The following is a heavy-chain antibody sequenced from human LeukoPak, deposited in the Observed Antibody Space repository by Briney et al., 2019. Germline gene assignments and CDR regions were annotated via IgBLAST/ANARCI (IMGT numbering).Heavy chain of an antibody. V-gene: IGHV3-74*01. D-gene: IGHD6-19*01. J-gene: IGHJ4*02. CDR1: GFTISSYW. Sequence: QPGGSLRLSCAASGFTISSYWMHWVRQAPGKGLVCVSRINSDGSSTSYADSVKGRFTISRDNARNTLYLQMNSLRAEDTAVYYCAREGGRSAWPHFDYWGQGTLVTVSS. CDR3: AREGGRSAWPHFDY. CDR2: INSDGSST.